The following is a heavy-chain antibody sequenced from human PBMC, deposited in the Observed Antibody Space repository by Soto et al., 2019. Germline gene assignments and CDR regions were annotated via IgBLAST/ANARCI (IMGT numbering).Heavy chain of an antibody. J-gene: IGHJ6*03. Sequence: QVQLVQSGAEVKKPGSSVKVSCKASGGTFSSYTISWVRQAPGQGLEWMGRIIPILGIANYAQKFQGRVTITADKSTSTAHMELSSLRSEDTAVYYCAREGIAAPSFYYMDVWGKGTTVTVSS. D-gene: IGHD6-13*01. CDR2: IIPILGIA. CDR3: AREGIAAPSFYYMDV. V-gene: IGHV1-69*08. CDR1: GGTFSSYT.